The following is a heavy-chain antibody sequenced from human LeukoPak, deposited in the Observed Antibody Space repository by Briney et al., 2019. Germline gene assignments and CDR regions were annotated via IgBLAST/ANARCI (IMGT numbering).Heavy chain of an antibody. D-gene: IGHD3-22*01. J-gene: IGHJ4*02. CDR2: IYYSGST. CDR3: ARLYDSSGYSYFDY. V-gene: IGHV4-59*08. CDR1: GGSISSYY. Sequence: PSETLSLTCTVSGGSISSYYWSWIRQPPGKGLEWIGCIYYSGSTNYNPSLKSRVTISVDTSKNQFSLKLSSVTAADTAVYYCARLYDSSGYSYFDYWGQGTLVTVSS.